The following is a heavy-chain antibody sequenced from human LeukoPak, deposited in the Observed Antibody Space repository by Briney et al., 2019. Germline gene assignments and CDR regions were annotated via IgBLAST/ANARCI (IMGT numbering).Heavy chain of an antibody. CDR3: AKDGTNYDFWNPFDY. V-gene: IGHV3-23*01. CDR1: GFTFSSYA. Sequence: PGGSLRLSCAASGFTFSSYAMSWVRQAPGKGLEWVSAISGSGGSTYYADSVKGRFTISRDNSKNTLYLQMNSLRAEDTAVYSCAKDGTNYDFWNPFDYSGQGTLVTVSS. J-gene: IGHJ4*02. D-gene: IGHD3-3*01. CDR2: ISGSGGST.